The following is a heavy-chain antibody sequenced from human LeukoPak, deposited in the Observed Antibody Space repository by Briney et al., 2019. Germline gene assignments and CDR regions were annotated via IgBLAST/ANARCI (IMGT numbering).Heavy chain of an antibody. Sequence: SETLSLTCAVYGGSFSGYYWSWIRQPPGKGREWIGEINNSGSTNYNPSLKSRVTISVDTSKNQFSLKLSSVTAADTAVYYCARGRGYSYGFGLYWGQGTLVTVSS. CDR3: ARGRGYSYGFGLY. CDR2: INNSGST. CDR1: GGSFSGYY. D-gene: IGHD5-18*01. V-gene: IGHV4-34*01. J-gene: IGHJ4*02.